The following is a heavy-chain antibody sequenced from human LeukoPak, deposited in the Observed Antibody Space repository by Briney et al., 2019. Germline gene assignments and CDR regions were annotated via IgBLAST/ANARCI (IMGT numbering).Heavy chain of an antibody. J-gene: IGHJ3*02. Sequence: PSETLSLTCTVSGGSISSYYWSWIRQPAGKGLEWIGRIHTSGSINYNPSLRVTMSVDTTKNQFSLNLSSVTAADTAVYYCARESTTVGAIGAFDIWGQGTMVTVSS. V-gene: IGHV4-4*07. CDR2: IHTSGSI. D-gene: IGHD1-26*01. CDR3: ARESTTVGAIGAFDI. CDR1: GGSISSYY.